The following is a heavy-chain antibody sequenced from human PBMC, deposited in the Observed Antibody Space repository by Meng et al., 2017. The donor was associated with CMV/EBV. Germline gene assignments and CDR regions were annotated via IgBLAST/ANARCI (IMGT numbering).Heavy chain of an antibody. Sequence: ASVKVSCKASGYTFTGYYMHWVRQAPGQGLEWMGWINPNSGGTNYAQKFQGRVTMTRDTSISTAYMELSRLRSDDTAVYYCARDLGWCWDYGGNSCRSWFDPWGQGTLVIVSS. CDR2: INPNSGGT. CDR3: ARDLGWCWDYGGNSCRSWFDP. CDR1: GYTFTGYY. J-gene: IGHJ5*02. V-gene: IGHV1-2*02. D-gene: IGHD4-23*01.